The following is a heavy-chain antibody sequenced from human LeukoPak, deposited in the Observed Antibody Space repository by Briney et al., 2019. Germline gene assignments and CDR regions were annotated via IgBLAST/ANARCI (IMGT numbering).Heavy chain of an antibody. Sequence: PSETLSLTCTVSGGSISSYYWSWIRQPAGKGLEWIGRIYTSGNTNYIPSLRSRVTMSVDTSKNQFSLKLSSVTAADTAVYYCARARVLSSGSLPIDYWGQGTLVTVSS. V-gene: IGHV4-4*07. D-gene: IGHD3-22*01. J-gene: IGHJ4*02. CDR1: GGSISSYY. CDR3: ARARVLSSGSLPIDY. CDR2: IYTSGNT.